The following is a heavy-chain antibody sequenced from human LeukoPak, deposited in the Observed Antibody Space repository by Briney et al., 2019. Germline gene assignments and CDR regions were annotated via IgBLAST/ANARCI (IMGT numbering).Heavy chain of an antibody. Sequence: GASVKVSCKASGYTFTSYDINWVRQATGQGLEWMGWMNPNSGNTGYAQKFQGRVTMTRNTSISTAYMELSSLRSEDTAVYYCARAEMATIEGARAFDIWGQGTMVTVSS. V-gene: IGHV1-8*01. J-gene: IGHJ3*02. CDR2: MNPNSGNT. CDR1: GYTFTSYD. D-gene: IGHD5-24*01. CDR3: ARAEMATIEGARAFDI.